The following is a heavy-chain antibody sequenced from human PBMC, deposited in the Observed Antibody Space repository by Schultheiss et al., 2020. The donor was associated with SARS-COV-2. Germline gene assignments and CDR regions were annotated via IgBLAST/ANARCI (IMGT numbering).Heavy chain of an antibody. CDR1: GFSLSTSGVG. Sequence: SGPTLVKPTQTLTLTCTFSGFSLSTSGVGVGWIRQPPGKALEWLALIDWDDDKYYSTSLKTRLTISKDTSKNQVVLTMTNMDPVDTATYYCARMRGGSYFFYYFDYWGQGTLVTVSS. V-gene: IGHV2-70*01. D-gene: IGHD1-26*01. CDR2: IDWDDDK. CDR3: ARMRGGSYFFYYFDY. J-gene: IGHJ4*02.